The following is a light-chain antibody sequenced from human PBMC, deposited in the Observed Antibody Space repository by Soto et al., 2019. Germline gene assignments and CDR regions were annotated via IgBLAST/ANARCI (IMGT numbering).Light chain of an antibody. CDR1: RSNIGSNT. Sequence: QSVLTQPPSASGTPGQRVTISYSGSRSNIGSNTVNWYQQFPGTAPKLLIYTNNQRPSGVPVRFSASKSGTSASLAISGLQSEDEADYYCAAWDDSSNGPVFGGGTKVTVL. J-gene: IGLJ2*01. V-gene: IGLV1-44*01. CDR3: AAWDDSSNGPV. CDR2: TNN.